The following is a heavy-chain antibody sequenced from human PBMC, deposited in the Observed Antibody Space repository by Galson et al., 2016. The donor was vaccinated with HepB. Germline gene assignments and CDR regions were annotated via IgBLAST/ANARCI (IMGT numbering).Heavy chain of an antibody. Sequence: SLRLSCAASGFPFSVYWMSWVRQAPGKGLEWVAVISYDGSNKYYADSVKGRFTISRDNSKNTLYLQMNSLRTEDTAVYCCARTLYDYVWGSYRYPQDYWGQGTLVTVSS. CDR1: GFPFSVYW. CDR3: ARTLYDYVWGSYRYPQDY. D-gene: IGHD3-16*02. CDR2: ISYDGSNK. J-gene: IGHJ4*02. V-gene: IGHV3-30-3*01.